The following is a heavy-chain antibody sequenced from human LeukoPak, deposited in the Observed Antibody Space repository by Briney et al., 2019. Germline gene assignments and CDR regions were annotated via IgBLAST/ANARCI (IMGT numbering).Heavy chain of an antibody. V-gene: IGHV3-23*01. J-gene: IGHJ5*02. CDR2: IRAGGGST. Sequence: SGGSLRLSCAASGFTFSNYAMTWVRQAPGKGLEWVSGIRAGGGSTNFADSVRGRFTLSTDSSKNTLYLQMNSLRAEDAAMYYCAKDGGSGMGFDPWGQGTLVTVSS. CDR3: AKDGGSGMGFDP. D-gene: IGHD3-10*01. CDR1: GFTFSNYA.